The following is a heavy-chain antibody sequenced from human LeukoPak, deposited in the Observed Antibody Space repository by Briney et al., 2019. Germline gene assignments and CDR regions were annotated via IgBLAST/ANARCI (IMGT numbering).Heavy chain of an antibody. CDR1: GFTFSSYS. CDR3: ARGGVVVTDTLNDY. D-gene: IGHD2-21*02. Sequence: GSLRLSFAASGFTFSSYSMNWVRQAPGKGLEWVSSISSSSSYIYYSDSVKGRFTISRDNAKNSLYLQMNSLRAEDTAVYYCARGGVVVTDTLNDYWGQGTLVTVSS. CDR2: ISSSSSYI. V-gene: IGHV3-21*01. J-gene: IGHJ4*02.